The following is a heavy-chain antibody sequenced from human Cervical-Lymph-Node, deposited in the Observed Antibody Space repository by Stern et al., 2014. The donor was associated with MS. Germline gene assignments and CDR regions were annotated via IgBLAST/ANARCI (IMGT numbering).Heavy chain of an antibody. CDR2: INPSGGVT. CDR3: ARDPHGDYNYYYGMDV. CDR1: GYTFTNYY. D-gene: IGHD4-17*01. J-gene: IGHJ6*02. Sequence: QVQLVQSGAEVKKPGASVKVSCKASGYTFTNYYMHWVRQAPGQGLEWLGIINPSGGVTTYAQKFQGRVTMTRDTSTSTVYMELSSLRSEDTAVYYCARDPHGDYNYYYGMDVWGQGTTITVSS. V-gene: IGHV1-46*01.